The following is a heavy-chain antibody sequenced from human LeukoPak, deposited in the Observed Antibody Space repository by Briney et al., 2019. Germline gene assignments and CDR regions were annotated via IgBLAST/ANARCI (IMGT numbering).Heavy chain of an antibody. D-gene: IGHD6-13*01. CDR2: INHSGST. Sequence: SETLPLTCAVYGGSFSGYYWSWIRQPPGKGLEWIGEINHSGSTNYNPSLKSRVTIPVDTSKNQFSLKLSSVTAADTAVYYCARDAAPRPNGWFDPWGQGTLVTVSS. CDR1: GGSFSGYY. J-gene: IGHJ5*02. CDR3: ARDAAPRPNGWFDP. V-gene: IGHV4-34*01.